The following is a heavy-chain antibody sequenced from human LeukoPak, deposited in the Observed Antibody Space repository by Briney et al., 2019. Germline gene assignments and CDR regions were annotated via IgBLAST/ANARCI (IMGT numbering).Heavy chain of an antibody. CDR3: ARVPTVTFFDY. CDR1: GGSISSSSYY. J-gene: IGHJ4*02. V-gene: IGHV4-39*01. CDR2: IYYSRST. D-gene: IGHD4-17*01. Sequence: SETLSLTRTVSGGSISSSSYYWGWIRQPPGKGLEWIGSIYYSRSTYYNPSLKSRVTISVDTSKNQFSLKLSSVTAADTAVYYCARVPTVTFFDYWGQGTLVTVSS.